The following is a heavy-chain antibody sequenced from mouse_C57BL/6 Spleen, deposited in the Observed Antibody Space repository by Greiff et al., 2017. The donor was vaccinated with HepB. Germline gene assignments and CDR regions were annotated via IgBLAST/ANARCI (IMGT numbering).Heavy chain of an antibody. CDR3: ARAAIAPYYFDY. V-gene: IGHV5-4*03. J-gene: IGHJ2*01. D-gene: IGHD6-1*01. CDR2: ISDGGSYT. CDR1: GFTFSSYA. Sequence: EVKLVESGGGLVKPGGSLKLSCAASGFTFSSYAMSWVRQTPEKRLEWVATISDGGSYTYYPDNVKGRFTFSRDNAKNNLYLQMSHLKSEDTAMYYCARAAIAPYYFDYWGQGTTLTVSS.